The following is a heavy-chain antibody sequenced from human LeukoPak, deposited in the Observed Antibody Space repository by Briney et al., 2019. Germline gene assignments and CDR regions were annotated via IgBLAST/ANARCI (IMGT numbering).Heavy chain of an antibody. CDR1: GYTFSSHS. CDR3: ARGRRPKDGGSCLLGD. CDR2: ISAYNGNT. V-gene: IGHV1-18*01. D-gene: IGHD2-15*01. J-gene: IGHJ4*02. Sequence: ASVKVSCKTSGYTFSSHSMNWVRQAPGQGLEWMGWISAYNGNTNYAQKLQGRVTMTTDTSTSTAYMELRSLRSDDTAVYYCARGRRPKDGGSCLLGDWGQGTLVTVSS.